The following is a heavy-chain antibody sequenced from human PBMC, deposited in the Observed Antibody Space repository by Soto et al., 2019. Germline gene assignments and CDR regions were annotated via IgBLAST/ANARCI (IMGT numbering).Heavy chain of an antibody. Sequence: GEPLKISCKGSGYSFTSYWIGWVRQMPGKGLEWMGIIYPGDSDTRYSPSFQGQVTISADKSISTAYLQWSSLKASDTAMYYCARLGQLVPLYYYYYGMDVWGQGTTGTVS. D-gene: IGHD6-6*01. CDR2: IYPGDSDT. V-gene: IGHV5-51*01. CDR1: GYSFTSYW. J-gene: IGHJ6*02. CDR3: ARLGQLVPLYYYYYGMDV.